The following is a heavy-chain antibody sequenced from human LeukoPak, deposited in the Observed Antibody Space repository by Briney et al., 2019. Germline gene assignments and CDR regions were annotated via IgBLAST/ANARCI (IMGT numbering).Heavy chain of an antibody. CDR3: ARDSGSSSSWNMGGYFDY. V-gene: IGHV1-69*13. D-gene: IGHD6-13*01. J-gene: IGHJ4*02. Sequence: ASVKVSCKASGGTFSSYAISWVRQAPGQGLEWMGGIIPIFGTANYAQKFQGRVTITADESTSTAYMELSSLRSEDTAVYYCARDSGSSSSWNMGGYFDYWGQGTLVTVSS. CDR1: GGTFSSYA. CDR2: IIPIFGTA.